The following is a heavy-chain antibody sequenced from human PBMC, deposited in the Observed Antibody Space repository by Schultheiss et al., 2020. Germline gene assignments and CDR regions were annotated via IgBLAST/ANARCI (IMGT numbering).Heavy chain of an antibody. D-gene: IGHD3-10*01. CDR2: IYHSGTT. CDR3: ARAMVGFGELSYYYYYGMDV. CDR1: GTSLNNGHW. Sequence: SETLSLTCAVSGTSLNNGHWWSWVRQSPGRGLEWLGEIYHSGTTNYNPSLKSRVTISVDKSKNQFSLTLSSVTAADTAVYYCARAMVGFGELSYYYYYGMDVWGQGTTVTVSS. J-gene: IGHJ6*02. V-gene: IGHV4-4*02.